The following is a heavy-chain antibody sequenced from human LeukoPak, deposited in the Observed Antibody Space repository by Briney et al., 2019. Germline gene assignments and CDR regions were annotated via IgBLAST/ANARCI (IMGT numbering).Heavy chain of an antibody. CDR1: GYTFTSYD. V-gene: IGHV1-8*01. Sequence: GASVKVSCKASGYTFTSYDINWVRQATGQGLEWMGWMNPNSGNTGYAQKFQGRVTMTRNTSINTAYMELSSLRSEDTAVYYCARTNYYDSSGYHGNFDYWGQGTLVTVSS. J-gene: IGHJ4*02. CDR3: ARTNYYDSSGYHGNFDY. D-gene: IGHD3-22*01. CDR2: MNPNSGNT.